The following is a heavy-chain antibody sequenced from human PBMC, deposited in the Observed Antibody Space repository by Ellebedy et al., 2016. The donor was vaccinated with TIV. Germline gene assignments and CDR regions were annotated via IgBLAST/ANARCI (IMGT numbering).Heavy chain of an antibody. CDR2: FSYSGYT. J-gene: IGHJ4*02. CDR1: GGSISSTNFY. Sequence: SETLSLTCTVSGGSISSTNFYWGWVRQPPGTGLEWIGSFSYSGYTYYTPSLKSRVTVSGDTSKNQFSLRLSSVTAADTAVYYCARQPPLNVMVRGVLYFDYWGQGTLVTVSS. D-gene: IGHD3-10*01. CDR3: ARQPPLNVMVRGVLYFDY. V-gene: IGHV4-39*01.